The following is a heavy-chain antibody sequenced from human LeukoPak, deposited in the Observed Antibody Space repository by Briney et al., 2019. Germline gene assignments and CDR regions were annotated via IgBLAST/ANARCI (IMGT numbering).Heavy chain of an antibody. CDR2: INHSGST. V-gene: IGHV4-34*01. CDR1: GGSFSGYY. CDR3: ARESTTVAGTFDY. D-gene: IGHD6-19*01. Sequence: KPSETLSLTCAVYGGSFSGYYWSWIRQPPGKGLEWIWEINHSGSTNYNPSLKSRVTISVDTSKNQFSLKLSSVTAADTAMYYCARESTTVAGTFDYWGQGTLVTVSS. J-gene: IGHJ4*02.